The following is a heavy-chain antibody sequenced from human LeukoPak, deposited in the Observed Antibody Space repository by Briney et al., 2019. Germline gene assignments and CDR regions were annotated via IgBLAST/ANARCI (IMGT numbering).Heavy chain of an antibody. CDR1: GFTFSSYE. Sequence: GGSLRLSCAASGFTFSSYEMNWVRQAPGKRLEWVSYISSSGFTMYYADSVEGRFTISRDNAENSLYLQMNSLRAEDTAVYYCARQSSIWNDGTNTDFNYWGQGTLVTVSS. CDR2: ISSSGFTM. D-gene: IGHD1-1*01. J-gene: IGHJ4*02. CDR3: ARQSSIWNDGTNTDFNY. V-gene: IGHV3-48*03.